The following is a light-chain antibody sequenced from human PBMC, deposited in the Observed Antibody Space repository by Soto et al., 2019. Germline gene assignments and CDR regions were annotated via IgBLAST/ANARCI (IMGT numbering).Light chain of an antibody. CDR3: AAWDDSLSGPV. CDR2: RNN. CDR1: SSNIGARFD. J-gene: IGLJ2*01. V-gene: IGLV1-47*01. Sequence: QSVLTQPPSVSGAPGQRVSISCTGSSSNIGARFDVHWYQQLPGTAPKLLISRNNERPSGVPDRFSGSKSGTSASLAIGGLRSEDEADYYCAAWDDSLSGPVFGGGTKLTVL.